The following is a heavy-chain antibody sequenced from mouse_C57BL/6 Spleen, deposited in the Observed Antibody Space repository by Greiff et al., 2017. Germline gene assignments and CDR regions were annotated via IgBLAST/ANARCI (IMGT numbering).Heavy chain of an antibody. CDR1: GFTFSDYG. V-gene: IGHV5-17*01. CDR3: AKDFDY. CDR2: ISSGSSTI. Sequence: EVKLMESGGGLVKPGGSLKLSCAASGFTFSDYGMHWVRQAPEKGLEWVAYISSGSSTIYYADTVKGRVTISRDNAKNTLFLQMTRLRSEDTAMYYCAKDFDYWGQGTTLTVSS. J-gene: IGHJ2*01.